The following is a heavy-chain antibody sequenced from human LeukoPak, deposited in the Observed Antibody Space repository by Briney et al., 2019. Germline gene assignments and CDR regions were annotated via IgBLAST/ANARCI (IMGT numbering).Heavy chain of an antibody. CDR2: INHSGST. J-gene: IGHJ4*02. V-gene: IGHV4-34*01. Sequence: SETLSLTCAVYGGSFSGYYWSWIRQPPGKGLEWIGEINHSGSTNYNPSLKSRVTISVDTSKNQFSLKLSSVTAADTAVYYCARVRGSWYRFDYWGQGTLVTVSS. CDR1: GGSFSGYY. D-gene: IGHD6-13*01. CDR3: ARVRGSWYRFDY.